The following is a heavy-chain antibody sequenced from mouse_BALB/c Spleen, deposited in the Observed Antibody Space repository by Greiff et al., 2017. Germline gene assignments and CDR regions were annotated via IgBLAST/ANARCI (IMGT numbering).Heavy chain of an antibody. D-gene: IGHD1-1*01. CDR2: INSNGGST. CDR1: GFTFSSYY. Sequence: EVKLMESGGGLVKLGGSLKLSCAASGFTFSSYYMSWVRQTPEKRLELVAAINSNGGSTYYPDTVKGRFTISRDNAKNTLYLQMSSLKSEDTALYYCARRITTVVDYFDYWGQGTTLTVSS. J-gene: IGHJ2*01. CDR3: ARRITTVVDYFDY. V-gene: IGHV5-6-2*01.